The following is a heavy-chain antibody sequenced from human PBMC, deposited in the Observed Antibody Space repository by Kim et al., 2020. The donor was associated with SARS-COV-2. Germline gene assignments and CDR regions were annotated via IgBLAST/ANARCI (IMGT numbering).Heavy chain of an antibody. Sequence: GSTYYHPHLKRRVTISVDTSKNQFSLKLSSVTAADTAVYYCARDWYGALDYWGQGTLVTVSS. CDR2: GST. D-gene: IGHD3-10*01. J-gene: IGHJ4*02. CDR3: ARDWYGALDY. V-gene: IGHV4-31*02.